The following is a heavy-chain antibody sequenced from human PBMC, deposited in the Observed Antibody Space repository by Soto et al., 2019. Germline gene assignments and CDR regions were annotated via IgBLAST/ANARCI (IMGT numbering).Heavy chain of an antibody. J-gene: IGHJ4*02. CDR3: ARGIAVAGTKKTWYFEY. CDR2: TYYRSKWYN. D-gene: IGHD6-19*01. CDR1: GDSVSSNSAA. Sequence: PSQTLSLTCAISGDSVSSNSAAWNWIRQSPSRGLEWLGRTYYRSKWYNDYAVSVKSRITINPDTSKNQFSLQLNSVTPEDTAVYYCARGIAVAGTKKTWYFEYWGQGTLVTVSS. V-gene: IGHV6-1*01.